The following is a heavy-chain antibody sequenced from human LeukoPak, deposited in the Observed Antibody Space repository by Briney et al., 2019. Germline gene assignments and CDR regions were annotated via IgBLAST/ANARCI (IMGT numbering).Heavy chain of an antibody. D-gene: IGHD5-18*01. V-gene: IGHV1-69*04. Sequence: SVKVSCKASGGTFSSYAISWVRQAPGQGLEWMGRIIPILGIANYAQKFQGRVTITADKSTSTAYMELSSLRSEDTAVYYCARGYSSEIPDYWGQGTLVTVSS. CDR3: ARGYSSEIPDY. CDR2: IIPILGIA. CDR1: GGTFSSYA. J-gene: IGHJ4*02.